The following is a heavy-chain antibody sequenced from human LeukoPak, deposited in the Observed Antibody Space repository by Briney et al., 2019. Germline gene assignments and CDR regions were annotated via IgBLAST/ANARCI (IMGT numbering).Heavy chain of an antibody. Sequence: PSETLSLTCTVSGGSISSSSYYWGWIRQPPGKGLGWIGSIYYSGSTYYNPSLKSRVTISVDTSKNQFSLKLSSVTAADTAVYYCARPGIAAADDFDYWGQGTLVTVSS. J-gene: IGHJ4*02. CDR3: ARPGIAAADDFDY. D-gene: IGHD6-13*01. CDR1: GGSISSSSYY. CDR2: IYYSGST. V-gene: IGHV4-39*01.